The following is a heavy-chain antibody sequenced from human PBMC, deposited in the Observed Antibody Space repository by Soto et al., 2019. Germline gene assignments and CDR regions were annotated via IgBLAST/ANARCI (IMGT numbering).Heavy chain of an antibody. V-gene: IGHV3-53*01. D-gene: IGHD3-10*01. Sequence: EVQLVESGGGLIQPGGSLRLSCAVSGFTVSNNYMSWVRQAPGKGLEGVSVIYSGGYTAYGDSVKGRFTISRDNSKNTLYLQKKTRGPAARAVFSCATHPGGGGYWGQGTLVTVSS. CDR3: ATHPGGGGY. CDR2: IYSGGYT. CDR1: GFTVSNNY. J-gene: IGHJ4*02.